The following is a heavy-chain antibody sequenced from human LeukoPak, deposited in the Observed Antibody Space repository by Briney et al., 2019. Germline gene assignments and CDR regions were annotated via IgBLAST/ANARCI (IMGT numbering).Heavy chain of an antibody. V-gene: IGHV3-48*01. CDR1: GGSISSYY. J-gene: IGHJ6*03. CDR2: ITRSSSSI. Sequence: ETLSLTCTVSGGSISSYYWSWIRQPPGKGLEWVSYITRSSSSIYYADSVRGRFTISRDNAENSLYLQMNSLRAEDTAVYYCARGLQQLVRGFNYYFMDVWGKGTTVTVSS. CDR3: ARGLQQLVRGFNYYFMDV. D-gene: IGHD6-13*01.